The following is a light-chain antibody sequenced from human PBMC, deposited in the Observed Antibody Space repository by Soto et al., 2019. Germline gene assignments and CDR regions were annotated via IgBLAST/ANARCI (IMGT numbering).Light chain of an antibody. V-gene: IGLV2-8*01. CDR2: EVT. CDR1: SSDVGGYKY. J-gene: IGLJ1*01. CDR3: SSYAGSNNLYV. Sequence: LTQPPSASGSPGQSVTISCTGTSSDVGGYKYVSWYQQHPGKAPKLMIYEVTKRPSGVPDRFSGSKSGNAASLTFSGLQAEDEADYYCSSYAGSNNLYVFGTGTKVTVL.